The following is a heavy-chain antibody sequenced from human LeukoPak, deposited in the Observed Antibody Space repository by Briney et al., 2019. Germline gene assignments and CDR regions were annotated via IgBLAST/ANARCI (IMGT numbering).Heavy chain of an antibody. CDR2: IYYSGNT. CDR3: ARGDYGDKGGFDY. J-gene: IGHJ4*02. D-gene: IGHD4-17*01. V-gene: IGHV4-30-4*08. Sequence: TFSNYALNWIRQPPGKGLEWIGYIYYSGNTYYNPSLKSRVIISADTSKNQFALKLTSVTAADTAVYYCARGDYGDKGGFDYWGQGTLVTVSS. CDR1: TFSNYA.